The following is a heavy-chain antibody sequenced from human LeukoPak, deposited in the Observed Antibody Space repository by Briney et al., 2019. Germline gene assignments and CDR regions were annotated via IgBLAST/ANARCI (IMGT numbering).Heavy chain of an antibody. CDR2: VYYAGNT. J-gene: IGHJ5*02. CDR3: ASIVGAGFCNGGYCHFLDH. Sequence: SETLSLTCTVSGGSTSSSNYHWGWIRQPPGKGLEWIGNVYYAGNTYYNSSLMSRVTISVDTSKNQFSLKLRSVTAADTALYFCASIVGAGFCNGGYCHFLDHWGQGTLVIVSS. V-gene: IGHV4-39*01. CDR1: GGSTSSSNYH. D-gene: IGHD2-15*01.